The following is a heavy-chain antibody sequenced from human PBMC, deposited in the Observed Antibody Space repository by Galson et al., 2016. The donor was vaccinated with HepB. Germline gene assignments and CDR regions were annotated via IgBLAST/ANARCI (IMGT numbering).Heavy chain of an antibody. CDR2: INHNGIA. CDR1: GGSLSGYF. D-gene: IGHD6-13*01. CDR3: ATEKRYSFGWDVY. V-gene: IGHV4-34*01. J-gene: IGHJ4*02. Sequence: ETMSLTCTVYGGSLSGYFWSWIRQSPGKGLEWLGEINHNGIANYNPSLKSRVTISLDTSKDQYSLKLTSVTAADSAIYYCATEKRYSFGWDVYWGQGSLVAVSS.